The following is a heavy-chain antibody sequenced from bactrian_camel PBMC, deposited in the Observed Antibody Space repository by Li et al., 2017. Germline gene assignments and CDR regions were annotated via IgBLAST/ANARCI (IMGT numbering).Heavy chain of an antibody. CDR3: AKQYYSGDYYYTEPYRY. Sequence: VQLVESGGGLVQPGGSLRLTCVASGFTFSRYAMTWVRQAPGKGLEWVSAVNRGGGSAYYADSVKGRFTISRDNAKNTLYLQLNSLKTEDTAIYYCAKQYYSGDYYYTEPYRYWGQGTQVTVS. J-gene: IGHJ4*01. V-gene: IGHV3S31*01. CDR1: GFTFSRYA. D-gene: IGHD2*01. CDR2: VNRGGGSA.